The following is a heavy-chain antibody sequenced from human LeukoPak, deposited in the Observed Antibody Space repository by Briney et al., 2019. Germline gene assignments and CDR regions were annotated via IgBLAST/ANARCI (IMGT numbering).Heavy chain of an antibody. CDR2: ISAYNGNT. CDR1: GYTFTSYG. Sequence: ASVKVSCKASGYTFTSYGISWVRQAPGQGLEWMGWISAYNGNTNYAQKLQGRVTMTTDTSTSTAYVELRSLRSDDTAVYYCARGTSPGVGAPNYFDYWGQGTLVTVSS. CDR3: ARGTSPGVGAPNYFDY. J-gene: IGHJ4*02. D-gene: IGHD1-26*01. V-gene: IGHV1-18*01.